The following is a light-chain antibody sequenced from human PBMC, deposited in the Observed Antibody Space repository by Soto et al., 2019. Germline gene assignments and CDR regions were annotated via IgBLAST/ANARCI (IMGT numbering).Light chain of an antibody. J-gene: IGKJ3*01. CDR1: ENVGNY. CDR3: QQRTNWPLFT. Sequence: EIVLTQSPATLSLSPGERATLYCRASENVGNYLAWYQQRPGQAPRLLIYDASNRATGIPARFSGSGSGTDFTLTISSLEPEDFAVYYCQQRTNWPLFTFGPGTKVDIK. CDR2: DAS. V-gene: IGKV3-11*01.